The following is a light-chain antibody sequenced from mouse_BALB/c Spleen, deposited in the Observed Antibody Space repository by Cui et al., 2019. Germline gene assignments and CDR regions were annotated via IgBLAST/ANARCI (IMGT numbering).Light chain of an antibody. V-gene: IGKV14-111*01. CDR2: RAN. CDR3: LQYDEFPLT. Sequence: DIKMTQSPSSMYASLGERVTIACKASQDINSYISWFQQKPGKSPKTLIYRANRLVDGVPSRFSGSGSGQDYSLTISSLEYEDMGIYYCLQYDEFPLTFGAGTKLELK. CDR1: QDINSY. J-gene: IGKJ5*01.